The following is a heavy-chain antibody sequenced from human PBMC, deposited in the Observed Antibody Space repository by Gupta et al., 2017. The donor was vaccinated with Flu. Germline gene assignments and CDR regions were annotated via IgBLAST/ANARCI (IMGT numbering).Heavy chain of an antibody. CDR1: GFTFSSYS. D-gene: IGHD3-16*02. V-gene: IGHV3-21*01. CDR2: ISSSSSYI. CDR3: ARDVAIRYYFDY. Sequence: EVQLVESGGGLVKPGGSLRLSCAASGFTFSSYSMNWVRQAPGKGLEWVSSISSSSSYIYYADSVKGRFTISRDNAKNSLYLQMNSLRAEDTAVYYCARDVAIRYYFDYWGQGTLVTVSS. J-gene: IGHJ4*02.